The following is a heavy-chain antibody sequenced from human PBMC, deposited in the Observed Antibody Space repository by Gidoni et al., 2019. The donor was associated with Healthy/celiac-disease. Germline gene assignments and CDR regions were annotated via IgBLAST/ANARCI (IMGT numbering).Heavy chain of an antibody. CDR2: IYYSGST. V-gene: IGHV4-59*08. CDR1: GGSISSYY. J-gene: IGHJ4*02. Sequence: QVQLQESGPGLVKPSETLSLTCPVSGGSISSYYWSWIRQPPGKGLEWIGYIYYSGSTNYNPSLKSRVTISVDTSKNQFSLKLSSVTAADTAVYYCARHVGIRRYYFDYWGQGTLVTVSS. CDR3: ARHVGIRRYYFDY. D-gene: IGHD1-20*01.